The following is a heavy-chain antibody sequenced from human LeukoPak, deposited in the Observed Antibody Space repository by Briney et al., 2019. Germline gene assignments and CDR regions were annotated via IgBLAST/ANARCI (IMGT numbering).Heavy chain of an antibody. CDR1: GFTFRSYS. CDR3: ANEKGYCSGGSCDGGY. D-gene: IGHD2-15*01. CDR2: ISSSSSYI. J-gene: IGHJ4*02. Sequence: PGGSLTLSCAASGFTFRSYSRNWVRRPPGRGLEGVSSISSSSSYIYYADSVKGRFTISRDNAKNSLYLQMNSVRAEDTAVYYCANEKGYCSGGSCDGGYWGQGTLVTVSS. V-gene: IGHV3-21*01.